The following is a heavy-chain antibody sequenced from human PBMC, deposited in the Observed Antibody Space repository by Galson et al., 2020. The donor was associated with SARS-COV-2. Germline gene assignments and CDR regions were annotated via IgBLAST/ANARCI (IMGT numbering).Heavy chain of an antibody. CDR3: ATYYYFDY. Sequence: GGSLRLSCTASTASGLTFSNYYMSWVRQAPGKGLEWVANIKQDGSEINYVDSVKGRFTISRDNAKSSLYLQMNSLKAEDTAVYYCATYYYFDYWGQGTLVTVSS. J-gene: IGHJ4*02. V-gene: IGHV3-7*01. CDR1: GLTFSNYY. CDR2: IKQDGSEI. D-gene: IGHD3-10*01.